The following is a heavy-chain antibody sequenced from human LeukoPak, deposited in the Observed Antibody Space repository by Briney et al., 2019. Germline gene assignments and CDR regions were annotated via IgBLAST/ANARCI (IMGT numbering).Heavy chain of an antibody. CDR2: IYYSGSS. Sequence: PSETLSLTCTVSGGSISSSNYYWGWIRQPPGEGLEWIGYIYYSGSSYYNPALESRLTLSVDTSKNQFSLRLSSVTAADTAVYYCARLLNTLDYWGQGTLVSVSS. J-gene: IGHJ4*02. CDR1: GGSISSSNYY. CDR3: ARLLNTLDY. D-gene: IGHD2-2*02. V-gene: IGHV4-39*07.